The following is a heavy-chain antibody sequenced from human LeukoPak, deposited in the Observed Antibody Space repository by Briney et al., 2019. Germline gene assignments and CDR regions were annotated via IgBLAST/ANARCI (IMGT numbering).Heavy chain of an antibody. Sequence: QPGGSLRLSCAASGFTFSSYSMNWVRQAPGKGLEWVSYISSSSSTIYYADSVKGRFTISRDNAKNSLYLQMNSLRAEDTAVYYCARGDGLGRQLFNYFDYWGQGTLVTVSS. CDR1: GFTFSSYS. CDR2: ISSSSSTI. D-gene: IGHD1-1*01. J-gene: IGHJ4*02. V-gene: IGHV3-48*04. CDR3: ARGDGLGRQLFNYFDY.